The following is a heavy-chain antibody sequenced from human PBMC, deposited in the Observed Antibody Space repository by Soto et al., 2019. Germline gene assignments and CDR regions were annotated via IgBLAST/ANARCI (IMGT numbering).Heavy chain of an antibody. D-gene: IGHD6-13*01. V-gene: IGHV3-30-3*01. CDR3: AMSRSSSWHLFDY. CDR1: GFTLSSHP. CDR2: VSYDASQK. J-gene: IGHJ4*02. Sequence: QVQLVESGGGVVQPGRSLRLSCAASGFTLSSHPMHWVRQAPGEGLEWVAIVSYDASQKYYADSVMGRFTISRDNSKTMLYLQMNSLRGEDTAVYYCAMSRSSSWHLFDYWGQGTLVTVSS.